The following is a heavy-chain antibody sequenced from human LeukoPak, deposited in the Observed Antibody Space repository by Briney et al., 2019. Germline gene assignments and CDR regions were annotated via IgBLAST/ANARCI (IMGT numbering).Heavy chain of an antibody. V-gene: IGHV5-51*01. CDR2: IYPVDSDT. J-gene: IGHJ4*02. CDR3: ARGYGDYFDY. Sequence: GESLNISCKGSGYSFTIYGIGWVRQMPGKGLEWTGIIYPVDSDTRNNPSFQGHVTISADTSISTAYLQWSSLKASHTPMNYCARGYGDYFDYWGQGTLVTVSS. D-gene: IGHD4-17*01. CDR1: GYSFTIYG.